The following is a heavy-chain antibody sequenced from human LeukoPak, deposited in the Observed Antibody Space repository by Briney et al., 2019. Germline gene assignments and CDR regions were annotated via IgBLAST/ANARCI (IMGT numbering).Heavy chain of an antibody. CDR1: GFTFSSYG. CDR3: ARAAYDNSGYLTL. J-gene: IGHJ4*02. CDR2: IWYDGTNK. V-gene: IGHV3-33*01. D-gene: IGHD3-22*01. Sequence: GGSLRLSCVASGFTFSSYGTHWVRQAPGKGLEWVAVIWYDGTNKYYADSVKGRFTISRDSPKNTLYLQMNSLRAEDMAVYYCARAAYDNSGYLTLWGQGTLVTVSS.